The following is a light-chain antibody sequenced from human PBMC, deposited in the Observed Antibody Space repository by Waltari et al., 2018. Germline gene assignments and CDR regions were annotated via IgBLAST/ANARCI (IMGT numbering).Light chain of an antibody. Sequence: EIVLTQSPGTLSLSPGVRATLSCRASQRVSSSYLAWYQQKPGQPPRILIYGASSRATGIPDRFSGSGSGTDFTLTISRLEPEDFAVYYCQQFGTSIYTFGQGTRLEIK. J-gene: IGKJ2*01. V-gene: IGKV3-20*01. CDR1: QRVSSSY. CDR2: GAS. CDR3: QQFGTSIYT.